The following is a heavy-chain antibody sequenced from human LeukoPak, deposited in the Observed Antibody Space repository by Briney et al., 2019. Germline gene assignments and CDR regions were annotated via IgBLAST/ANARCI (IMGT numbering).Heavy chain of an antibody. D-gene: IGHD6-19*01. V-gene: IGHV3-30*03. CDR3: AREATWGQWYFDL. Sequence: GTSLRLSCAASGFSFHDHGMDWVRQAPGKGLEWVAVIAADGGVKQYADSVKGRFSLSRDNSKNTVSLQMNGLTAEDTAVYYCAREATWGQWYFDLWGQGAPVTVSS. J-gene: IGHJ4*02. CDR1: GFSFHDHG. CDR2: IAADGGVK.